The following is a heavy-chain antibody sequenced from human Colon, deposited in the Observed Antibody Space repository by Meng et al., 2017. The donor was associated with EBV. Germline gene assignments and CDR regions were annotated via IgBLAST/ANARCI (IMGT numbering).Heavy chain of an antibody. V-gene: IGHV3-74*03. Sequence: EAHLVESGGGLVQPXGSLRLSCTASGFTFDRYWMHWVRQVPGKGLVWVAEIDSDASTTTYADSVKGRFSILRDNAKKTLYLEMNSLRVEDTAVYYCASLSAPDDYWGQGTLVTVSS. CDR1: GFTFDRYW. CDR3: ASLSAPDDY. J-gene: IGHJ4*02. CDR2: IDSDASTT.